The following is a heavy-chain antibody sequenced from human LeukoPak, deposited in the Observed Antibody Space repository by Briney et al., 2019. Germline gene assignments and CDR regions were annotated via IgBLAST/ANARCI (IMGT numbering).Heavy chain of an antibody. CDR3: ARDRSGYPY. D-gene: IGHD3-22*01. J-gene: IGHJ4*02. CDR1: GGSTTDYF. V-gene: IGHV4-4*07. Sequence: SETLSLTCTVSGGSTTDYFWSWIRQPAGKGLEWIGRIYYSGSTNYNPSLKSRVTISVDTSKNQFSLKLSSVTAADTAVYYCARDRSGYPYWGQGTLVTVSS. CDR2: IYYSGST.